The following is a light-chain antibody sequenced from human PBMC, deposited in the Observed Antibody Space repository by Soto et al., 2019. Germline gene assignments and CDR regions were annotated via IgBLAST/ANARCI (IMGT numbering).Light chain of an antibody. CDR2: AAS. CDR1: QGISSY. CDR3: QQLNSYLWT. V-gene: IGKV1-9*01. J-gene: IGKJ1*01. Sequence: DIQLTQSPSFLSASVGDRVTITCRASQGISSYLAWYQQKPGKDPKLLIYAASTLQSGVPSRFSGSGSGTEFTLTNSSLQPKDFATYYCQQLNSYLWTFGQGTKVEIK.